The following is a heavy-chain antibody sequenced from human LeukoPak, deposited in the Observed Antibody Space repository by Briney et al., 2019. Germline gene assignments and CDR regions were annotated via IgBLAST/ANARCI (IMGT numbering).Heavy chain of an antibody. CDR2: MNPNSGNT. J-gene: IGHJ6*02. V-gene: IGHV1-8*01. CDR1: GYTFTSYD. Sequence: ASVKVSCKASGYTFTSYDINWVRQATGQGLEWMGWMNPNSGNTGYAQKFQGRVTMTRNTSISTAYMELSSLRSEDTAVYYCAREYVATKYYYYYYGMDVWGQGTTVTVSS. CDR3: AREYVATKYYYYYYGMDV. D-gene: IGHD5-12*01.